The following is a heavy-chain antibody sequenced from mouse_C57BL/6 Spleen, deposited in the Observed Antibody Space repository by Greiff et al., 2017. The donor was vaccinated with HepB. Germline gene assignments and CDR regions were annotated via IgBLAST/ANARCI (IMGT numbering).Heavy chain of an antibody. V-gene: IGHV1-55*01. CDR3: ARKGYYYGSRGYYAMDY. D-gene: IGHD1-1*01. CDR2: IYPGSGST. Sequence: VQLQQPGAELVKPGASVKMSCKASGYTFTSYWITWVKQRPGQGLEWIGDIYPGSGSTNYNEKFKSKATLTVDTSSSTAYMQLSSLTSEDSAVYYCARKGYYYGSRGYYAMDYWGQGTSVTVSS. CDR1: GYTFTSYW. J-gene: IGHJ4*01.